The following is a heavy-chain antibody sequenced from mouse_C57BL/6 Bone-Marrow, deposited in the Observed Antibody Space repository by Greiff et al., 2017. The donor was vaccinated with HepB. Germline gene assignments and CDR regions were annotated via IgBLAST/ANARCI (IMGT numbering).Heavy chain of an antibody. J-gene: IGHJ2*01. D-gene: IGHD1-1*01. CDR2: INPYNGDT. Sequence: EVQLQQSGPVLVKPGASVKMSCKASGYTFTDYYMNWVKQSHGKSLEWIGVINPYNGDTSYNQKFKGKATLTVDKSSSTAYMELNSLASEDSAVSCCALYISRSYWGQGTTVTVSS. CDR1: GYTFTDYY. V-gene: IGHV1-19*01. CDR3: ALYISRSY.